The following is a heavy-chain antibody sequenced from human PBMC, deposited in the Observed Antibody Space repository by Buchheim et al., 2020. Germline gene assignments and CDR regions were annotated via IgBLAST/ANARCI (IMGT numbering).Heavy chain of an antibody. V-gene: IGHV3-48*04. CDR1: GFTISSYS. D-gene: IGHD1-20*01. CDR3: ARDANWNPDY. CDR2: ISSGSNII. J-gene: IGHJ4*02. Sequence: EVHLVESGGGLVQPGGSLRLSCAASGFTISSYSMIWVRQAPGKGLEWVSFISSGSNIIYYADSVKGRFTISRDNAKNSLLLQMNSLRGEDTAVYYCARDANWNPDYWGQGTL.